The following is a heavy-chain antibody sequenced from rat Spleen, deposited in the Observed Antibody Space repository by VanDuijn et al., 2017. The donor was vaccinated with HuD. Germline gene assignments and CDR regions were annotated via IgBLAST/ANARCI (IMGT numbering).Heavy chain of an antibody. CDR3: VRLITMMAPFAY. V-gene: IGHV5-29*01. CDR2: IRYDGSGT. D-gene: IGHD1-12*02. CDR1: GFTFSNYG. Sequence: EVQLVESGGGLVQPGRSLKLSCAASGFTFSNYGLHWIRQAPTKGLEWVATIRYDGSGTNCRDSVKGRFTISRDNTQSTLYLRMDDLRSEDTATYYCVRLITMMAPFAYWGQGTLVTVSS. J-gene: IGHJ3*01.